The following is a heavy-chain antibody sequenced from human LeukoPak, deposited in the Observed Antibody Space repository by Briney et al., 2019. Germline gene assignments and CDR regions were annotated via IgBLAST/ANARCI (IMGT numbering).Heavy chain of an antibody. D-gene: IGHD6-13*01. V-gene: IGHV4-34*01. J-gene: IGHJ5*02. Sequence: SETLSLTCAVYGGSLSGYYWSWIRQPPGKGLEWIGEINHSGSTNYNPSLKSRVTISVDTSKNQFSLKLSSVTAADTAVYYCVRGYSSSWYGVSGWFDPWGQGTLVTVSS. CDR1: GGSLSGYY. CDR2: INHSGST. CDR3: VRGYSSSWYGVSGWFDP.